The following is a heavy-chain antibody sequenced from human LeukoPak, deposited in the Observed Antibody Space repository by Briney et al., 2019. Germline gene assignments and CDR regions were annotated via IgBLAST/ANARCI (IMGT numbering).Heavy chain of an antibody. CDR2: ISYDGSNK. Sequence: GGSLRLSCAASGFTFSSYGMHWVRQAPGKGLEWVSVISYDGSNKYYADSVKGRFTISRDNSKNTLYLQMNSLRAEDTAVYYCAKDKEPTGGIWIWPSGWFDPWGQGTLVTVSS. V-gene: IGHV3-30*18. D-gene: IGHD2-2*03. CDR1: GFTFSSYG. J-gene: IGHJ5*02. CDR3: AKDKEPTGGIWIWPSGWFDP.